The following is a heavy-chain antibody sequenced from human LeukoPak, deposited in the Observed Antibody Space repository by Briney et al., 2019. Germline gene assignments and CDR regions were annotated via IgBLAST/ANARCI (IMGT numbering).Heavy chain of an antibody. V-gene: IGHV1-2*02. D-gene: IGHD3-10*01. CDR3: ARVLGSGRNNFNWFDP. CDR2: INPNSGGT. CDR1: GYTFTGYY. J-gene: IGHJ5*02. Sequence: ASVKVSCKASGYTFTGYYMHWVRQAPGQGLEWMGWINPNSGGTNYAQKFQGRVTMTRDTSISTAYMELSRLRSDDTAVYYCARVLGSGRNNFNWFDPWGQGTLVTVSS.